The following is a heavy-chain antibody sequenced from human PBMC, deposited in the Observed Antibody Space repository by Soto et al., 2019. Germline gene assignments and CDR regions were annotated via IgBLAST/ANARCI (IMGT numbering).Heavy chain of an antibody. CDR1: GLTFSSYA. CDR2: ISSSSSYI. Sequence: GGSLRLSCAASGLTFSSYAMSWVRHAPGKGLEWVSSISSSSSYIYYADSVKGRFTISRDNAKNPLYLQMNSLRAEDTAVYYCARDSGSGVVIYYFDYWGQGTLVTVSS. D-gene: IGHD3-3*01. J-gene: IGHJ4*02. V-gene: IGHV3-21*01. CDR3: ARDSGSGVVIYYFDY.